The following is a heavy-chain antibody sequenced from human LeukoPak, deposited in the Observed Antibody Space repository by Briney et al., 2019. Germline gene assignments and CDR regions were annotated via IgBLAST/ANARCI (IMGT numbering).Heavy chain of an antibody. CDR3: ARMRDGYMGRYYFDY. J-gene: IGHJ4*02. Sequence: PGGSLRLSCAASGFTFSSFAMYWVRQAPGKGLEWVAVISYDGSNKYYADSVKGRFTVSRDNSKNTLYLQMNSLRAEDTAVYYCARMRDGYMGRYYFDYWGQGTLVTVSS. CDR1: GFTFSSFA. V-gene: IGHV3-30-3*01. D-gene: IGHD5-24*01. CDR2: ISYDGSNK.